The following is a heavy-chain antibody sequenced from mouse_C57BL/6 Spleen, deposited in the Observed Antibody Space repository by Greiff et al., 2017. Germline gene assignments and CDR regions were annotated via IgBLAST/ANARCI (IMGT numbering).Heavy chain of an antibody. V-gene: IGHV1-80*01. CDR2: IYPGDGDT. J-gene: IGHJ2*01. CDR3: GRVGRGHDFDY. CDR1: GYAFSSYW. Sequence: VQLQQSGAELVKPGASVKISCKASGYAFSSYWMNWVKQRPGKGLEWIGQIYPGDGDTNYNGKFKGKATLTADKSSSTAYMQLSSLTSEDSAVYFCGRVGRGHDFDYWGQGTTLTVSS. D-gene: IGHD3-1*01.